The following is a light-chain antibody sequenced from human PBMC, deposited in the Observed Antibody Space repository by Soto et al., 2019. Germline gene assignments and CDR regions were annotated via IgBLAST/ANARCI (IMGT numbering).Light chain of an antibody. CDR2: GAS. CDR3: QQYNNWPPLT. Sequence: EIVMTQSPATLSVSPGERATLSCRASQSVSSNVAWYQQKPGQAPRLLIYGASIRATGIPARFSGSGSGTEFTLPISSLQSEDFAVYYCQQYNNWPPLTFGGGTKVEIK. CDR1: QSVSSN. J-gene: IGKJ4*01. V-gene: IGKV3-15*01.